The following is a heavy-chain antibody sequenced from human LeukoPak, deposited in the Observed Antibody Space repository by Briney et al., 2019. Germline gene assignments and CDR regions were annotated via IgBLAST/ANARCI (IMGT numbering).Heavy chain of an antibody. D-gene: IGHD4/OR15-4a*01. CDR3: ARRAGAYSHPYDY. Sequence: PGGSLRLSCAASGFTFSSYAMSWVRQAPGKGLEWVSTISGSGGSTYYADSVKGRFTISRDNSKNTLYLQMNSLRAEDTAVYYCARRAGAYSHPYDYWGQGTLVTVSS. CDR2: ISGSGGST. J-gene: IGHJ4*02. V-gene: IGHV3-23*01. CDR1: GFTFSSYA.